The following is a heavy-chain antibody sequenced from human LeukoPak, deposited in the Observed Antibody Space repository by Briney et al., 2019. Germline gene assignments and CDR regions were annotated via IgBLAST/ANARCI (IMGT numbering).Heavy chain of an antibody. CDR3: AIATPYNSYMDV. V-gene: IGHV3-74*01. Sequence: GGSLRLSCAASGFTLSSYWMHWVRQVPGKGLVWVSRIDADASKTNYADSVKGRFTISRDNAKNTLYLQMNSLRAEDTAVYYCAIATPYNSYMDVWGKGTTVTVSS. D-gene: IGHD1-20*01. J-gene: IGHJ6*03. CDR2: IDADASKT. CDR1: GFTLSSYW.